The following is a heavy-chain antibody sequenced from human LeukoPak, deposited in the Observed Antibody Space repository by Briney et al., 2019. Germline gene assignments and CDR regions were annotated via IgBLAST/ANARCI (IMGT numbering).Heavy chain of an antibody. CDR2: INSSSSTI. CDR1: GFTFSTYS. Sequence: GGSLRLSCAASGFTFSTYSMNWVRQAPGKGLEWVSYINSSSSTIFYADSVKGRFTISRDNAKNSLYLQMNSLRAEDMALYYCAKDTHYDWLVGRGYMDVWGKGTTVTVSS. J-gene: IGHJ6*03. D-gene: IGHD3-9*01. CDR3: AKDTHYDWLVGRGYMDV. V-gene: IGHV3-48*04.